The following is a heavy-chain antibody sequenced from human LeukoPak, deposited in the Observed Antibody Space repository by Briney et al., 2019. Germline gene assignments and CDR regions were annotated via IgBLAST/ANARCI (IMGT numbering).Heavy chain of an antibody. V-gene: IGHV3-33*01. D-gene: IGHD3-22*01. CDR3: ARDGGDSSGLFDY. CDR1: EFTFSSYG. J-gene: IGHJ4*02. Sequence: QPGRSLRLSCAASEFTFSSYGMYWVRQAPGKGLEWVAVIWYDGSNKYYADSVKGRFTISRDNSKNTLYLQMNSLRAEDTAVYYCARDGGDSSGLFDYWGQGTLVTVSS. CDR2: IWYDGSNK.